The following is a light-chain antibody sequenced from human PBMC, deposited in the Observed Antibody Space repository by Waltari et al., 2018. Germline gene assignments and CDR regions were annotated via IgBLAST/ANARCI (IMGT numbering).Light chain of an antibody. CDR2: EVS. CDR3: SSYAGNDILL. V-gene: IGLV2-8*01. Sequence: QSALTQPPSASGSPGPSVTISCTGISSDDGGYNYVPWYQQHPGKPPKLIIYEVSKRPSGVPDCFSGSKSGNTASLTVSGLQVEDEADYYCSSYAGNDILLFGGGTKVTVL. CDR1: SSDDGGYNY. J-gene: IGLJ3*02.